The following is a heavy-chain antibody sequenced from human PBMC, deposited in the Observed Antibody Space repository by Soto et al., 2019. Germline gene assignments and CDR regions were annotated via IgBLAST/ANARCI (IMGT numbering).Heavy chain of an antibody. CDR3: ARMYSSGWYRAEGYYYGMDV. J-gene: IGHJ6*02. Sequence: ASVKVSCKTSGHTFTSYAMHWVRQAPGQRLEWMGWINAGNGNTKYSQNFQGRVTITRDTSASTTYMELNSLRSEDTAVYYCARMYSSGWYRAEGYYYGMDVWGQGTTVTVSS. V-gene: IGHV1-3*01. D-gene: IGHD6-19*01. CDR2: INAGNGNT. CDR1: GHTFTSYA.